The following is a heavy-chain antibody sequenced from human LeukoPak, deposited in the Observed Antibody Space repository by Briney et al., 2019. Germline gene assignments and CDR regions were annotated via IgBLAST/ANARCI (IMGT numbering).Heavy chain of an antibody. CDR1: GFTFSSYW. Sequence: AGGSLRLSCAASGFTFSSYWMHWVRQAPGKGLVWVSRINSDGISTTYADSVKGRFTISRDNAKNTLYLQMNGLRAEDTAVYYCARGSDSNYPGYWGQGTLVTVSS. CDR2: INSDGIST. V-gene: IGHV3-74*01. J-gene: IGHJ4*02. D-gene: IGHD4-11*01. CDR3: ARGSDSNYPGY.